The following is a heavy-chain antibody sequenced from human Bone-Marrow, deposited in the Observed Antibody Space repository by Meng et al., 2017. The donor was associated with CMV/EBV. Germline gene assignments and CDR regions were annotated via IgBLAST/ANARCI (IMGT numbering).Heavy chain of an antibody. CDR3: ARGDIVVVPAAIHYYYYGMDV. D-gene: IGHD2-2*02. V-gene: IGHV1-69*10. J-gene: IGHJ6*02. CDR1: GGTFSSYA. Sequence: SVKVSCKASGGTFSSYAISWVRQAPGQGLEWMGGIIPILGIANYAQKFQGRVTMTRNTSISTAYMELSSLRSEDTAVYYCARGDIVVVPAAIHYYYYGMDVWGQGTTVTVSS. CDR2: IIPILGIA.